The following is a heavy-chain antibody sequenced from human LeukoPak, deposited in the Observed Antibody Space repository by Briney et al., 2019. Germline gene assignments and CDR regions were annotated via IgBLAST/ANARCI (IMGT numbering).Heavy chain of an antibody. CDR2: IYPNSGGP. J-gene: IGHJ4*02. CDR3: ARKGEVYGDYDY. Sequence: ASVKVSCKASGYTFTGYYIHWVRQAPGQGLEWMGWIYPNSGGPYYAQKFQGRVTMTRDTSISTAYMKLSSLRYDDTAVYYCARKGEVYGDYDYWGQGTLVTVSS. CDR1: GYTFTGYY. D-gene: IGHD4-17*01. V-gene: IGHV1-2*02.